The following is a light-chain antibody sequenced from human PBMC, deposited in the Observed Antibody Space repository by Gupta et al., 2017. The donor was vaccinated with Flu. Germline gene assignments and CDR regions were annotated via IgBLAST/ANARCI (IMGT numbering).Light chain of an antibody. V-gene: IGKV3-15*01. J-gene: IGKJ2*03. Sequence: EIVMTQSPTTLSVSPGELATLSCRVSQSVRSNLAWYKQKPCEAPRLLIYGASTMATGIQPMCRSSGGATAFNISISSSLTTDFEVNYSQKEYNWAPGNSLGQGTKVEIK. CDR2: GAS. CDR1: QSVRSN. CDR3: QKEYNWAPGNS.